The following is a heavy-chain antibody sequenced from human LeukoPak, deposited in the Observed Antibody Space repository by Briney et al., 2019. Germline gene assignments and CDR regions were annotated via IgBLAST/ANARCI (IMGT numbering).Heavy chain of an antibody. V-gene: IGHV5-51*01. D-gene: IGHD3-10*01. J-gene: IGHJ4*02. Sequence: GESLKISSKGSGYIFTNYWFGWVRQMPGKGLEWMGIIYPADSNSRYSPSFRGQVTISADKSTSTAYLQWSSLKASDTAMYYCARHNASGNFFDFWGQGTLVTVSS. CDR3: ARHNASGNFFDF. CDR1: GYIFTNYW. CDR2: IYPADSNS.